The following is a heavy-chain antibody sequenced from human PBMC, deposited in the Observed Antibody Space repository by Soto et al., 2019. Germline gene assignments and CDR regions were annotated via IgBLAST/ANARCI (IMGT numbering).Heavy chain of an antibody. D-gene: IGHD4-17*01. CDR1: GGSISSYY. CDR3: VGGDERWFDP. J-gene: IGHJ5*02. V-gene: IGHV4-59*08. CDR2: IYYSGST. Sequence: SETMSLTCTVSGGSISSYYLSWIRQPPGKGLEWIGYIYYSGSTNYNPSLKSRVTISVDTSKNQFSLKLSSVTAADTAVYYCVGGDERWFDPWGQGTLVTVSS.